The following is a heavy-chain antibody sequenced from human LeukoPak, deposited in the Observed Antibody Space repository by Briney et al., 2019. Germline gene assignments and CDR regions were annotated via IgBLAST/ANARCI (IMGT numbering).Heavy chain of an antibody. CDR1: GFTFSSHA. CDR2: INSDGSST. CDR3: ARGYGDYKFDY. J-gene: IGHJ4*02. Sequence: GGSLRLSCAASGFTFSSHAMHWVRQAPGKGLVWVSRINSDGSSTSYADSVKGRFTISRDNAKNTLYLQMNSLRAEDTAVYYCARGYGDYKFDYWGQGTLVTVSS. D-gene: IGHD4-17*01. V-gene: IGHV3-74*01.